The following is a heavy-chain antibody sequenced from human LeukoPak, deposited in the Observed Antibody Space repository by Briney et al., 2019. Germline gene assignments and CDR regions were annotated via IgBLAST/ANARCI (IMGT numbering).Heavy chain of an antibody. J-gene: IGHJ4*02. Sequence: ASVNVSCKASGYTFTGYYMHWVRQAPGQGLEWMGWINPNSGGTNYAQKFQGRVTMTRDTSISTAYMELSRLRSDDTAVYYCAREYPMYGGYVHFDYWGQGTLVTVSS. CDR3: AREYPMYGGYVHFDY. CDR2: INPNSGGT. D-gene: IGHD5-12*01. V-gene: IGHV1-2*02. CDR1: GYTFTGYY.